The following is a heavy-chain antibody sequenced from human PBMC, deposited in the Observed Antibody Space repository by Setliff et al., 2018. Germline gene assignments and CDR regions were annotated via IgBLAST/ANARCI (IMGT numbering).Heavy chain of an antibody. V-gene: IGHV1-46*01. CDR3: VRSGKFGMRFWFDQ. CDR2: INPGGGST. Sequence: ASVKVSCKASGYTFTNHYMHWVRQAPGQGLEWMGMINPGGGSTTYAQKFQGRVTMTRDTSINTAYMELSSLTSDDTAFYYCVRSGKFGMRFWFDQWGQGTLVTVSS. CDR1: GYTFTNHY. D-gene: IGHD1-26*01. J-gene: IGHJ5*02.